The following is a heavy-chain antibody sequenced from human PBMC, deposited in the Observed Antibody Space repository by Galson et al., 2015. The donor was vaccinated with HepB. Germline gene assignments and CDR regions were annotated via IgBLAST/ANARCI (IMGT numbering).Heavy chain of an antibody. CDR1: GYTFTSYA. V-gene: IGHV1-3*01. CDR2: INAGNGNT. CDR3: ARDLGVLYFQH. J-gene: IGHJ1*01. Sequence: SVKVSCKASGYTFTSYAMHWVRQAPGQRLEWMGWINAGNGNTKYSQKFQGRVTTTRDTSASTAYMELSSLRSEDTAVYYCARDLGVLYFQHWGQGTLVTVSS.